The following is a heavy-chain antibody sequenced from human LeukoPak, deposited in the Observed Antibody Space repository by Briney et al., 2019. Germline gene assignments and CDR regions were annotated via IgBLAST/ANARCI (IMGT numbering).Heavy chain of an antibody. CDR3: ARDHRPSSSSWPLSYYYYYGMDV. Sequence: EASVKVSCSASGYTFTSYGISWVRQAPGQGLEWMGWISAYNGNTNYAQKLQGRVTMTTDTSTSTAYMELRSLRSDDTAVYYCARDHRPSSSSWPLSYYYYYGMDVWGQGTTVTVSS. CDR1: GYTFTSYG. CDR2: ISAYNGNT. V-gene: IGHV1-18*01. D-gene: IGHD6-13*01. J-gene: IGHJ6*02.